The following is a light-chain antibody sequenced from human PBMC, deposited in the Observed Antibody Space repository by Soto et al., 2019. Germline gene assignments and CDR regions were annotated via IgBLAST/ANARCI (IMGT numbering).Light chain of an antibody. CDR2: GAS. V-gene: IGKV3-15*01. Sequence: EIVMTQSPATLSVSPGERATLSCRASQSVSGNLAWYQQKPGQAPRLLIYGASTRATGIPARFSGSGSGTVFTLTISSLQSEDFAVYYCQQYNNWPRTFGQGTKVEIK. CDR1: QSVSGN. J-gene: IGKJ1*01. CDR3: QQYNNWPRT.